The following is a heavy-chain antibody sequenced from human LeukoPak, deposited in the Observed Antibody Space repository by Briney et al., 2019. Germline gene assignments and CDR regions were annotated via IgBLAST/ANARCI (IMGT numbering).Heavy chain of an antibody. V-gene: IGHV4-34*01. CDR2: INHSGST. J-gene: IGHJ3*02. CDR3: ARVSIRIVGATPLLDAFDI. CDR1: GGSFSGYY. Sequence: SETLSLTCAVYGGSFSGYYWSWIRQPPGKGLEWIGEINHSGSTNYNPSLKSRVTISVDTSKNQFSLKLSSVTAADTAVYYCARVSIRIVGATPLLDAFDIWGQGTMVTVSS. D-gene: IGHD1-26*01.